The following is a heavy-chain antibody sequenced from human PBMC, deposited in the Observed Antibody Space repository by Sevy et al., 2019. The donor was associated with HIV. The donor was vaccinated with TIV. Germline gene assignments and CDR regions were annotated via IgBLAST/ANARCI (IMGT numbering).Heavy chain of an antibody. Sequence: GGSLRLSCSASVFTFSSYAMHWVRQAPGKGLEYVSAISSNGGSTYYADSVKGRFTISRDNSKNTLYLQMSSLRAEDTAVYYCVKARLRLGELSLYYFDYWGQGTLVTVSS. CDR2: ISSNGGST. J-gene: IGHJ4*02. V-gene: IGHV3-64D*06. CDR1: VFTFSSYA. CDR3: VKARLRLGELSLYYFDY. D-gene: IGHD3-16*02.